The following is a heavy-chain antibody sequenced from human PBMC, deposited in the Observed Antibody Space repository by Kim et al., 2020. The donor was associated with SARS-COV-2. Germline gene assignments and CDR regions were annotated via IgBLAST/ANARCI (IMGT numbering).Heavy chain of an antibody. CDR3: ASTDILTGYYNY. Sequence: YYNPSLKSRVTISVDTSKNQFSLKLSSVTAADTAVYYCASTDILTGYYNYWGQGTLVTVSS. J-gene: IGHJ4*02. V-gene: IGHV4-31*02. D-gene: IGHD3-9*01.